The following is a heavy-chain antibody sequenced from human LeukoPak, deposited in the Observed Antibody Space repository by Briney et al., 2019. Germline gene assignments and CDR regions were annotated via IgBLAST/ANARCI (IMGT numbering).Heavy chain of an antibody. D-gene: IGHD6-13*01. CDR3: AKDQSSWAYYYYYGMDV. CDR1: GFTFSSYG. J-gene: IGHJ6*02. V-gene: IGHV3-30*18. CDR2: ISYDGSNK. Sequence: GGSLRLSCAASGFTFSSYGMHWVRQAPGKGLEWVAVISYDGSNKYYADSVKGRFTISRDNSKNTLYLQMNSLRAEDTAVYYCAKDQSSWAYYYYYGMDVWGQGTTVTVSS.